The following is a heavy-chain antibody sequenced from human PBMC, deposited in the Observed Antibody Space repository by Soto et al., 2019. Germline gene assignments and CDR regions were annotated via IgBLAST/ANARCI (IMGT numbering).Heavy chain of an antibody. V-gene: IGHV3-48*03. CDR2: ISSSGSTI. Sequence: EVQLVESGGGLVQPGGSLRLSCVASGFTFSSYEMNWVRQAPGKGLEWVSYISSSGSTIYYADSVKGRFTISRDNAKNSLYLQMNSLRAEDTAVYYCARGGGTRIAAAGAGYWGQGTLVTVSS. CDR1: GFTFSSYE. CDR3: ARGGGTRIAAAGAGY. J-gene: IGHJ4*02. D-gene: IGHD6-13*01.